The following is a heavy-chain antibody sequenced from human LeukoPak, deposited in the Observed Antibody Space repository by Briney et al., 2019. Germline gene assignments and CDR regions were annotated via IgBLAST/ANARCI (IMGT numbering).Heavy chain of an antibody. V-gene: IGHV3-20*04. CDR1: GFTFDDYG. J-gene: IGHJ3*02. CDR2: INWNGGST. D-gene: IGHD3-10*01. CDR3: AKEGDYYGSGSYRDGFDI. Sequence: GGSLRLSCAASGFTFDDYGMSRVRQAPGKGLEWVSGINWNGGSTGYADSVKGRFTISRDSFKNTLYLQMNSLRPEDTAVYYCAKEGDYYGSGSYRDGFDIWGQGTRATVSS.